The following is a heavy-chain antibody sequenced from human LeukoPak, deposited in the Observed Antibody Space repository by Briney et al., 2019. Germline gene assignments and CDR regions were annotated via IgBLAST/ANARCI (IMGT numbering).Heavy chain of an antibody. CDR3: ARELGSGSYYNWFDP. CDR2: IYYSGST. Sequence: SETLSLTCIVSGGSISSYYWSWIRQPPGKGLEWIGYIYYSGSTDYNPSLKSRVTISVDTSKNQFSLKLSSVTAADTAVYYCARELGSGSYYNWFDPWGQGTLVTVSS. J-gene: IGHJ5*02. CDR1: GGSISSYY. V-gene: IGHV4-59*01. D-gene: IGHD3-10*02.